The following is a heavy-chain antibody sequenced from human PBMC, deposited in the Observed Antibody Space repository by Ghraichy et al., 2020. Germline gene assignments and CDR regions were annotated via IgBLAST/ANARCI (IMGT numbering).Heavy chain of an antibody. CDR3: AREAVTTDY. D-gene: IGHD4-17*01. CDR1: GFTFSDHY. V-gene: IGHV3-11*01. J-gene: IGHJ4*02. Sequence: GGSLRLSCAASGFTFSDHYMTWIRQAPGKVLEWVSFISNSGTDVFYADFVKGRFTISRDNAKNSLYLQMNSLRVEDTAVYYCAREAVTTDYWGQGTLVTVSS. CDR2: ISNSGTDV.